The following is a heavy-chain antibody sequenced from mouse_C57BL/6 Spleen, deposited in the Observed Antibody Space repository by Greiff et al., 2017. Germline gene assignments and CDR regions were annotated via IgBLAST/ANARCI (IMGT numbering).Heavy chain of an antibody. CDR1: GYTFTSYW. D-gene: IGHD1-1*01. CDR3: ARSYPFDYSMDY. CDR2: IHPNSGST. J-gene: IGHJ4*01. V-gene: IGHV1-64*01. Sequence: QVQLQQPGAELVKPGASVKLSCKASGYTFTSYWMHWVKQRPGQGLEWVGMIHPNSGSTNYNEKFKSKATLTVDQSSSTAYMQLSSLTSENSAVYYCARSYPFDYSMDYWSQATSVTFSS.